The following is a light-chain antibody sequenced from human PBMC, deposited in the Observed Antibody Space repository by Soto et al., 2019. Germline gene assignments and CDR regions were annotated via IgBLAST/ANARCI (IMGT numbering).Light chain of an antibody. CDR2: GAS. V-gene: IGKV3-15*01. CDR1: QSVSSN. CDR3: EQYNRT. Sequence: EIVMTQSPATLSVSPGERATLSCSASQSVSSNLAWYQQKPGQAPRLLIYGASTRATGIPARFSGSGSGTEFTLTISSLQSEDFAVYYCEQYNRTFGQGTKVEIK. J-gene: IGKJ1*01.